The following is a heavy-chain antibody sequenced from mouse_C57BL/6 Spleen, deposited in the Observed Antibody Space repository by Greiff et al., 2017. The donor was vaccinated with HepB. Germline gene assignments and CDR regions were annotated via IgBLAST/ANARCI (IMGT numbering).Heavy chain of an antibody. J-gene: IGHJ2*01. D-gene: IGHD1-1*01. CDR2: INYDGSST. CDR1: GFTFSDYY. Sequence: EVQLQESEGGLVQPGSSMKLSCTASGFTFSDYYMAWVRQVPEKGLEWVANINYDGSSTYYLDSLKSRFIISRDNAKNILYLQMSSLKSEDTATYYCAREDYYGSSYHFDYWGQGTTLTVSS. V-gene: IGHV5-16*01. CDR3: AREDYYGSSYHFDY.